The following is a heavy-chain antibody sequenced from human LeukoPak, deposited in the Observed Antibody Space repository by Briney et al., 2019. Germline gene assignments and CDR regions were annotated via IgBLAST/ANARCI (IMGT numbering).Heavy chain of an antibody. Sequence: KPSETLSLTCTVSGGSISGYYWSWIRQPPGKGLEWIGEINHSGSTNYNPSLKSRVTISVDTSKNQFSLKLSSVTAADTAVYYCARRDDSSGYHKIFDYWGPGTLVTVSS. CDR3: ARRDDSSGYHKIFDY. CDR2: INHSGST. J-gene: IGHJ4*02. D-gene: IGHD3-22*01. CDR1: GGSISGYY. V-gene: IGHV4-34*01.